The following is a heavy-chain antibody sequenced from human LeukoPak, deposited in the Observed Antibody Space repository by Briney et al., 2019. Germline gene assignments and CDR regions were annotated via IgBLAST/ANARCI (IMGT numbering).Heavy chain of an antibody. V-gene: IGHV4-38-2*02. Sequence: SETLSLTCTVSGYSISSGYYWGWIRQAPGKGLEWIGSIYNSGSTYYNPSLKSRDTISVDTSKNQFSLKLNSVTAADTAVYYCARRTSDSSGYYYGAFDVWGQGTMVTVSS. CDR3: ARRTSDSSGYYYGAFDV. CDR1: GYSISSGYY. D-gene: IGHD3-22*01. CDR2: IYNSGST. J-gene: IGHJ3*01.